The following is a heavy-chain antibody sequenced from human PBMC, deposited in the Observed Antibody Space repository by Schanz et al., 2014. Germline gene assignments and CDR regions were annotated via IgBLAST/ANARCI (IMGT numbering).Heavy chain of an antibody. CDR1: GFTLNNAW. CDR3: AKIERNED. V-gene: IGHV3-23*04. CDR2: FNDGGVNK. D-gene: IGHD1-1*01. J-gene: IGHJ4*02. Sequence: EVQLVESGGGLVKPGGSLRLSCATSGFTLNNAWMNWVRQAPGKGLQWVSSFNDGGVNKYYADSVKGRFTISRDNSKNTLYLQMNSLRAEDTAVYFCAKIERNEDWGQGTLVTVSS.